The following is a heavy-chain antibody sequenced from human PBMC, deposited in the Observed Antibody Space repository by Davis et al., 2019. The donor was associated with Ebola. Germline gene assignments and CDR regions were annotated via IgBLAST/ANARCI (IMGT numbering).Heavy chain of an antibody. V-gene: IGHV1-18*04. CDR2: ISGFNTNT. CDR3: ARAPNYDVLTGTSSYYFDY. J-gene: IGHJ4*02. CDR1: GYTFTSYG. D-gene: IGHD3-9*01. Sequence: ASVMVSCKSSGYTFTSYGLVWVRQAPGLGLEWRGWISGFNTNTNFAQKFQGRVTVSKDTSTNTAYMDLRSLTSDDTAIYYCARAPNYDVLTGTSSYYFDYWGQGTLVTVSS.